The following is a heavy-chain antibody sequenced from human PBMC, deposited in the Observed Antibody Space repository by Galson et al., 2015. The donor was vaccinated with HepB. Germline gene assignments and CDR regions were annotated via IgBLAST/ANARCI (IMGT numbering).Heavy chain of an antibody. V-gene: IGHV3-23*01. CDR2: ISGSGGST. J-gene: IGHJ4*02. CDR1: GFTFSSYA. CDR3: AKDIAYGGNSDY. D-gene: IGHD4-23*01. Sequence: SLRLSCAASGFTFSSYAMSWVRQAPGKGLEWVSAISGSGGSTYYADSVKGRFTISRDNSKNTLYLQMNSLRAEDTAVYYCAKDIAYGGNSDYWGQGTLVTVSS.